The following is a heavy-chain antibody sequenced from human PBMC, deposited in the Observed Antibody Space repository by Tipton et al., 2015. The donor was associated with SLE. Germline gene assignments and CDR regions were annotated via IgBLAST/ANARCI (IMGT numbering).Heavy chain of an antibody. J-gene: IGHJ6*02. CDR3: ARGGRDFWSGYSDYYGMDV. Sequence: TLSLTCTVSGGSISSGSYYWSWIRQPAGKGLEWIGRIYTSGSTNYNPSLKSRVTISVDTSKNQFSLKLSSVTAADTAVYYCARGGRDFWSGYSDYYGMDVWGQGTTVTVSS. CDR1: GGSISSGSYY. D-gene: IGHD3-3*01. V-gene: IGHV4-61*02. CDR2: IYTSGST.